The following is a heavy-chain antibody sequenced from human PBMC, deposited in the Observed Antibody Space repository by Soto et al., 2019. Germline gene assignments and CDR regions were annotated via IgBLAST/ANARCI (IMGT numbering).Heavy chain of an antibody. V-gene: IGHV3-49*03. CDR2: IRSKAYGGTT. D-gene: IGHD6-13*01. Sequence: SLRLSCTASGFTFGDYAMSWFRQAPGKGLEWVGFIRSKAYGGTTEYAASVKGRFTISRDDSKSIAYLQMNSLKTEDTAVYYCTRGKRSPSRWYADYWGQGTLVTVSS. J-gene: IGHJ4*02. CDR3: TRGKRSPSRWYADY. CDR1: GFTFGDYA.